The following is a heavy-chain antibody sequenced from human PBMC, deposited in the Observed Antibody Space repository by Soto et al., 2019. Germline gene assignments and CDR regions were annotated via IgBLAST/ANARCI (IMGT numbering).Heavy chain of an antibody. V-gene: IGHV1-24*01. D-gene: IGHD1-26*01. Sequence: ASVKVSCKVSGYTLNELSMHWVRQVPGKGLEWMGGFDPEDGETIYAQKFQGRVTMTEDTSTDTAYMELSSLRSEDTAVYYCATVATGSYHWFDPWGQGTLDTVSS. CDR1: GYTLNELS. J-gene: IGHJ5*02. CDR2: FDPEDGET. CDR3: ATVATGSYHWFDP.